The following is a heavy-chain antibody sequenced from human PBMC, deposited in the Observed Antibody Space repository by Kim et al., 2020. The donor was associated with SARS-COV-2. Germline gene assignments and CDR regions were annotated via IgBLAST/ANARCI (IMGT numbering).Heavy chain of an antibody. CDR1: GFTVSSNY. V-gene: IGHV3-53*01. CDR2: IYSGGST. Sequence: GGSLRLSCAASGFTVSSNYMSWVRQAPGKGLEWVSVIYSGGSTYYADSVKGRFTISRDNSKNTLYLQMNSLRAEDTAVYYCARDERYDILTRRGGTLYYWGQGTLVTVSS. CDR3: ARDERYDILTRRGGTLYY. D-gene: IGHD3-9*01. J-gene: IGHJ4*02.